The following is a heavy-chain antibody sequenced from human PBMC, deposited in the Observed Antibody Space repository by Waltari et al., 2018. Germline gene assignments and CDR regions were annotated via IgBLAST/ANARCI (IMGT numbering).Heavy chain of an antibody. V-gene: IGHV3-23*04. CDR1: GFTFSNDA. CDR2: ISGIGDRT. J-gene: IGHJ4*02. Sequence: EVQLVESGGGLVKPGESLRLSCTVAGFTFSNDAMTWARQAPGKGLEWVSSISGIGDRTYYADSVSGRFTISRDNSKNTVYLQMNNLRAEDAAVYYCANWREGSATYFDYWGQGTLVTVSS. CDR3: ANWREGSATYFDY.